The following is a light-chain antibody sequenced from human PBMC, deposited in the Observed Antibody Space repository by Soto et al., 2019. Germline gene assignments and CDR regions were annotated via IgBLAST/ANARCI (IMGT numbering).Light chain of an antibody. CDR1: QSVGSD. CDR2: DIF. J-gene: IGKJ1*01. CDR3: EQYNIYRRP. Sequence: EIVMTQSPATLSVSPGERATLSCRASQSVGSDLAWYQQKPGQAPRLVIYDIFTRATGVPTRISGSVSGTEFTLTSSRLQSVDFATYFCEQYNIYRRPFREGTKVEIK. V-gene: IGKV3D-15*01.